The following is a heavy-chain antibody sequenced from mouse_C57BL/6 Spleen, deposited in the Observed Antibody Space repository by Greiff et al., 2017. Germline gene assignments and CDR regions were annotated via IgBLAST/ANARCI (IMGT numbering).Heavy chain of an antibody. D-gene: IGHD2-14*01. Sequence: EVKLVESGGGLVKPGGSLKLSCAASGFTFSDYGMHWVRQAPEKGLEWVAYISSGSSTIYYADTVKGRFTISRDNAKNTLFLQMTSLRSEDKAMYYCASQVLDAIDYWGQGTSVTVSS. CDR1: GFTFSDYG. CDR3: ASQVLDAIDY. J-gene: IGHJ4*01. CDR2: ISSGSSTI. V-gene: IGHV5-17*01.